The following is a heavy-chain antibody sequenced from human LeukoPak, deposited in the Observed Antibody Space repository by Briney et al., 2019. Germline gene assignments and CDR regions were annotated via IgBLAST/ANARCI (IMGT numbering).Heavy chain of an antibody. CDR2: TYYNGNT. D-gene: IGHD3-22*01. Sequence: PSETLSLTCTVSGGSMSSGSDYWGWIRQPPGKGLWWIGSTYYNGNTYYNSSLKRRVTISVDTSKNQFSLKLSSVTAADTAVYYCARHEDGYYYDSSGYYFDYWGQGTLVTVSS. CDR1: GGSMSSGSDY. J-gene: IGHJ4*02. V-gene: IGHV4-39*01. CDR3: ARHEDGYYYDSSGYYFDY.